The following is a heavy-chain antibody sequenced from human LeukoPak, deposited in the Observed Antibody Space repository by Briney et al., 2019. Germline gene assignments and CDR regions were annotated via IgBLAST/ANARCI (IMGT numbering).Heavy chain of an antibody. CDR1: GFTFSSYW. CDR2: IKQDGSEK. Sequence: GGSLRLSGAASGFTFSSYWKSWVRQAPGKGLEWVANIKQDGSEKYYVDSVKGRFTISRDNAKNSLYLQMNSLRAEDTAVYYCAREELSGYDFWSGYSWKCYFDYWGQGTLVTVSS. J-gene: IGHJ4*02. V-gene: IGHV3-7*01. CDR3: AREELSGYDFWSGYSWKCYFDY. D-gene: IGHD3-3*01.